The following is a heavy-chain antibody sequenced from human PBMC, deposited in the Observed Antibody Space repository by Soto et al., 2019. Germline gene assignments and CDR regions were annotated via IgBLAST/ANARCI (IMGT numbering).Heavy chain of an antibody. CDR3: ARGALGNYYQDS. D-gene: IGHD3-10*01. J-gene: IGHJ4*02. CDR1: GFTFSRDW. CDR2: INSDGTRT. V-gene: IGHV3-74*01. Sequence: GGSLRLSCATSGFTFSRDWMHWVRQAPGKGLVWVSRINSDGTRTNYADYAMGRFTISRDNAKNTLYLQMNSLRAEDTAVYFCARGALGNYYQDSWGQGTQVTVSS.